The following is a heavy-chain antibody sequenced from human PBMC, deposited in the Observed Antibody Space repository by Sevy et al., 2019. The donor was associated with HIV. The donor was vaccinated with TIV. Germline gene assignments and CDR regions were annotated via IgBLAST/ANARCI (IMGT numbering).Heavy chain of an antibody. CDR3: AKDLESGMIWSGAFDI. Sequence: GGSLRLSCAASGFTFSSYGMHWVRQAPGKGLEWVAVISYDGSNKYYADSVKGRFTISRDNSKNTLYLQMNSLRAEDTAVYYCAKDLESGMIWSGAFDIWGQGKMVTVSS. D-gene: IGHD3-10*01. CDR1: GFTFSSYG. J-gene: IGHJ3*02. CDR2: ISYDGSNK. V-gene: IGHV3-30*18.